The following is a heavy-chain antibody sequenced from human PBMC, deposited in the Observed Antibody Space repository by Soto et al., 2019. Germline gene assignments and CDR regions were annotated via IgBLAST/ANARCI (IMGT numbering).Heavy chain of an antibody. CDR2: IYYSGTT. CDR3: ARREIQGPIDY. J-gene: IGHJ4*02. D-gene: IGHD1-26*01. V-gene: IGHV4-28*01. CDR1: GYSISSSNW. Sequence: SEALSLTCAFSGYSISSSNWWGWIRQPPGKGVEWIGYIYYSGTTYYNPSLKSRVTMSVDTSKNQCSLKLTSVPAVDTAVYYCARREIQGPIDYWGQGTLVTVSS.